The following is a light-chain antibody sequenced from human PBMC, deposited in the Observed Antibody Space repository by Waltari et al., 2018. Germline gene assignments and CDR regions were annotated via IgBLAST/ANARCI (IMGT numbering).Light chain of an antibody. CDR2: DAS. CDR1: QSISIY. V-gene: IGKV3-11*01. CDR3: QQRSDWPPTWT. J-gene: IGKJ1*01. Sequence: EVVLTQSPATLSLSPGDRATLSCRASQSISIYLAWYQHKPAQAPRLLIFDASNRAPGIPARFSGSGSGTDFTLTISNLEPEDSAVYYCQQRSDWPPTWTFGQGTKVEMK.